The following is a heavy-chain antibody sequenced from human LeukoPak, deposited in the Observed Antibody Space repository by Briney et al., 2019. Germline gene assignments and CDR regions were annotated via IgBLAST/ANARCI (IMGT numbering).Heavy chain of an antibody. V-gene: IGHV4-39*01. Sequence: SETLSLTCTVSGGSISSSSYYWGWIRQPPGKGLEWIGSIYYSGSTYYNPSLKSRVTISVDTSKNQFSLKLSSVTAADTAVYYCARANYYDNSGYWNLYYYYGMDVWGQGTTVTVSS. CDR1: GGSISSSSYY. J-gene: IGHJ6*02. CDR3: ARANYYDNSGYWNLYYYYGMDV. CDR2: IYYSGST. D-gene: IGHD3-22*01.